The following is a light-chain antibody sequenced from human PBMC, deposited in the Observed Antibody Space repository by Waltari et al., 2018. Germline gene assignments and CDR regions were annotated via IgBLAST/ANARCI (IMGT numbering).Light chain of an antibody. V-gene: IGKV3-20*01. CDR1: QSVGRS. Sequence: PGERATLSCRASQSVGRSLAWYQQKPGRAPRLLLYGTSTRATGIPDRFSGSGSGTDFSLTISRLEPEDFAVYYCQHYVRLPVTFGQGTKVEIK. CDR3: QHYVRLPVT. CDR2: GTS. J-gene: IGKJ1*01.